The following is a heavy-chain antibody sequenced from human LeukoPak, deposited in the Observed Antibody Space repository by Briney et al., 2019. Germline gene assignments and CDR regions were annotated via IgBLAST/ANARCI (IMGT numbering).Heavy chain of an antibody. CDR1: GGTFSSYA. V-gene: IGHV1-69*04. CDR3: ARDLGPKRLSGSYLYGMDV. J-gene: IGHJ6*02. CDR2: IIPILGIA. Sequence: GASVKDSCKASGGTFSSYAISWVRQAPGQGLEWMGRIIPILGIANYAQKFQGRVTITADKSTSTAYMELSSLRSEDTAVYYCARDLGPKRLSGSYLYGMDVWGQGTTVTVSS. D-gene: IGHD1-26*01.